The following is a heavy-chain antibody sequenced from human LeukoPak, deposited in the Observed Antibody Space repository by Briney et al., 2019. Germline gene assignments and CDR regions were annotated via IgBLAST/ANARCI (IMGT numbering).Heavy chain of an antibody. V-gene: IGHV1-2*02. CDR3: ARDVTMLVDAFDI. Sequence: ASVKVSCKASGYTFTGYYMHWVRQAPGQGLEWMGWINPNSGGTNYAQKFQGRVTMTRDTSISTAYMELSRLRSDDTAVYYCARDVTMLVDAFDIWGQGTMVTVSS. CDR1: GYTFTGYY. J-gene: IGHJ3*02. CDR2: INPNSGGT. D-gene: IGHD3-10*02.